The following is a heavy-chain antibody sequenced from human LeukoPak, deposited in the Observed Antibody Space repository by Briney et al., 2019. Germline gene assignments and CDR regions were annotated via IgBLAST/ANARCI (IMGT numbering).Heavy chain of an antibody. CDR3: AREHWAAPDH. D-gene: IGHD3-16*01. J-gene: IGHJ4*02. Sequence: GGSLRLSCAASGYTFGVYYMTWIRQAPGRGLEPLSFISPTGDIIKYVDSVKGRFTISRDNAKSCMYLEMNSLRAEDTAVYYCAREHWAAPDHWGQGTLVTVSP. CDR1: GYTFGVYY. V-gene: IGHV3-11*01. CDR2: ISPTGDII.